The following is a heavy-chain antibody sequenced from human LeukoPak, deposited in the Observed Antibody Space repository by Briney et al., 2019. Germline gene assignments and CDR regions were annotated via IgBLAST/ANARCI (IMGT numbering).Heavy chain of an antibody. CDR3: ARDAGTVPQPYFDY. CDR2: INPDGSST. Sequence: TGGSLRLSCAASGFTFSNYWMHWVRQAPGKGLVWVSRINPDGSSTSYADSVKGRFTISRDNAKNSLYLQMNSLRAEDTAVYYCARDAGTVPQPYFDYWGQGTLVTVSS. D-gene: IGHD4-17*01. V-gene: IGHV3-74*01. J-gene: IGHJ4*02. CDR1: GFTFSNYW.